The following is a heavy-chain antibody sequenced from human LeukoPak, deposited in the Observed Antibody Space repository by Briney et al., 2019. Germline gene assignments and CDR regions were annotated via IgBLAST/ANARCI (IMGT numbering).Heavy chain of an antibody. CDR2: IKSKTDGETT. CDR3: TTDYYDYVWGSYRPDY. V-gene: IGHV3-15*01. Sequence: GGSLRLSCAASGLTFGNAWMSWVRQAPGQGLEWVARIKSKTDGETTDYAAPVKGRFTISRDDSKNTLYLQMNSLKTEDTAVYYCTTDYYDYVWGSYRPDYWGQGTLVTVSS. J-gene: IGHJ4*02. CDR1: GLTFGNAW. D-gene: IGHD3-16*02.